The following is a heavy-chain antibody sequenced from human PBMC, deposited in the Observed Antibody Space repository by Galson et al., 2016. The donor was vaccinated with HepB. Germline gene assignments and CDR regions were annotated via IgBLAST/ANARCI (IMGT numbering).Heavy chain of an antibody. Sequence: SLRLSCAASSFTFSNYYMSWIRQAPGKGLEWVAYITGGSKTIFYADSVKGRFTISRDNAKSSLYLQMNRLRDEDTAMYYCAREGWNYSLDWGRGTLVTVSS. V-gene: IGHV3-11*01. CDR2: ITGGSKTI. CDR3: AREGWNYSLD. D-gene: IGHD1-7*01. J-gene: IGHJ4*02. CDR1: SFTFSNYY.